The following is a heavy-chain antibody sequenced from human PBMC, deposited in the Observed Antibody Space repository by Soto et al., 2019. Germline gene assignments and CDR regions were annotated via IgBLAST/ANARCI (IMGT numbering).Heavy chain of an antibody. J-gene: IGHJ4*02. Sequence: GGSLRLSCAASGFTFSSYSMNWVRQAPGKGLEWVSSISSSSSYIYYADSVKGRFTISRDNAKNSLYLQMNSLRAEDTAVYYCARDKSTVGATDYWGQGTLVTVSS. CDR2: ISSSSSYI. D-gene: IGHD1-26*01. CDR3: ARDKSTVGATDY. CDR1: GFTFSSYS. V-gene: IGHV3-21*01.